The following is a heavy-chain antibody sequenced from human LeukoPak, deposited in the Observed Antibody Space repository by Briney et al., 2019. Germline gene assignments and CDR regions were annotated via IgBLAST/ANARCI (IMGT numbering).Heavy chain of an antibody. Sequence: GGSLKLSCAASGFTFSTYWMTWVRQAPGKGLEWVANIKQDGSEKFYVDSVTGRFTISRDNAKNSLYLQMDSLRAEDTAVYYCARDHYHGVGWFDPWGQGTLVTVSS. J-gene: IGHJ5*02. V-gene: IGHV3-7*01. D-gene: IGHD3-10*01. CDR2: IKQDGSEK. CDR3: ARDHYHGVGWFDP. CDR1: GFTFSTYW.